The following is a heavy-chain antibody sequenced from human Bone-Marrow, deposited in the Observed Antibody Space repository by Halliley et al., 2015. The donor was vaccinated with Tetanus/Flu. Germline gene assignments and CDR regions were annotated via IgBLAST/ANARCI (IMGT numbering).Heavy chain of an antibody. Sequence: ISSDGDKKYYADSLKGRFTISRDKSENTVYLQMNSLRDDDTAVYYCAKGRDPYLDYYYGMDVWGQGTTVTVSS. J-gene: IGHJ6*02. CDR3: AKGRDPYLDYYYGMDV. V-gene: IGHV3-30*18. CDR2: ISSDGDKK. D-gene: IGHD3-10*01.